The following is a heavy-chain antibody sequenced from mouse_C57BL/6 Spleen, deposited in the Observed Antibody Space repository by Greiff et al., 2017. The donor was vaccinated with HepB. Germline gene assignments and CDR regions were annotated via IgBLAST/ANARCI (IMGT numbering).Heavy chain of an antibody. CDR1: GYAFSSSW. D-gene: IGHD1-1*01. Sequence: VQLQQSGPELVKPGASVKISCKASGYAFSSSWMNWVKQRPGKGLEWIGRIYPGDGDTNYNGKFKGKATLTADKSPSTAYMQLSSLTSEDSAVYCCARSIYYYGRRVFDYWGQGTTLTVSS. CDR3: ARSIYYYGRRVFDY. V-gene: IGHV1-82*01. J-gene: IGHJ2*01. CDR2: IYPGDGDT.